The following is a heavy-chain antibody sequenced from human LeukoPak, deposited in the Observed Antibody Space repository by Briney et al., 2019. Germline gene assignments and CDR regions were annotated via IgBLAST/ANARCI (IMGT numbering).Heavy chain of an antibody. D-gene: IGHD5-24*01. Sequence: PSETLSLTCTVSGGSISSSSYYWGWIRQPPGKGLEWIGSIYYSGSTYYNPSLKSRVTISVDTSKNQFSLKLSSVTAADTAVYYCARHRQEMATITPIDFFDHWGQGTLVTVSS. J-gene: IGHJ4*02. CDR1: GGSISSSSYY. V-gene: IGHV4-39*01. CDR2: IYYSGST. CDR3: ARHRQEMATITPIDFFDH.